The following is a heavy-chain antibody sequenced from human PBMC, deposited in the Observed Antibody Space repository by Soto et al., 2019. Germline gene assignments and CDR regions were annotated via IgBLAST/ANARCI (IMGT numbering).Heavy chain of an antibody. J-gene: IGHJ4*02. Sequence: GESLKISCKGSGYSFTSYWIGWVRQMPGKGLEWMGSIYPGDSDTRYSPSFQGQVTISADKSISTAYLQWSSLKASDTSMYYCARLEDADTAMVMVYWGQGTLVTVSS. D-gene: IGHD5-18*01. CDR2: IYPGDSDT. CDR1: GYSFTSYW. V-gene: IGHV5-51*01. CDR3: ARLEDADTAMVMVY.